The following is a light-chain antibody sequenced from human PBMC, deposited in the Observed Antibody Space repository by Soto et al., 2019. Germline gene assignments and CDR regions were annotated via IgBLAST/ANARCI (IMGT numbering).Light chain of an antibody. V-gene: IGKV3-11*01. CDR3: QQRSSWPSLT. J-gene: IGKJ4*01. CDR2: DAS. Sequence: EIVVTQSPATLSLAPGERATLSCRASQSVSSSLACYQQKPGQAPRLLIYDASSRATGIPARFSGSGSGTDFTLTIPSLEPEDFAVYYCQQRSSWPSLTFGGGTKVDIK. CDR1: QSVSSS.